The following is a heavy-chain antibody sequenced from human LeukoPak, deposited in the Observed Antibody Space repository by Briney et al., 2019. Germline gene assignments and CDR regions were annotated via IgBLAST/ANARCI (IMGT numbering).Heavy chain of an antibody. CDR3: ARGLMVRGVYNWFDP. CDR2: INHSGST. D-gene: IGHD3-10*01. V-gene: IGHV4-34*01. Sequence: SETLSLTCAVYGRSFSGYYWSWIRQPPGKGLEWIGEINHSGSTNYNPSLKSRVTISVDTSKNQFSLKLSSVTAADTAVYYCARGLMVRGVYNWFDPWGQGTLVTVSS. J-gene: IGHJ5*02. CDR1: GRSFSGYY.